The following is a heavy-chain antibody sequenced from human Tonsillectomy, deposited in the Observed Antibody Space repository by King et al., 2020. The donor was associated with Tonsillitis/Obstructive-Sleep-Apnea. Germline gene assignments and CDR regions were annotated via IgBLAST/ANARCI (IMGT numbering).Heavy chain of an antibody. CDR3: TTRPISGITGNY. V-gene: IGHV3-15*04. J-gene: IGHJ4*02. D-gene: IGHD1-7*01. Sequence: VQLVEAGGGLVKPGGSLRLSCAASGFTLSNAWKIWFRQAPGKGLEWVGRIGGKTEGVSTYYAAPLKGGFTASRDDSKNTLYLEMNSLKTEDTGVYFCTTRPISGITGNYWGQGTLVTVSS. CDR1: GFTLSNAW. CDR2: IGGKTEGVST.